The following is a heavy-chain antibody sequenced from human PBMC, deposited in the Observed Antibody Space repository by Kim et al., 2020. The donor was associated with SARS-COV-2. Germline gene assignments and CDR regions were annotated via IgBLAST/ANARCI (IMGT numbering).Heavy chain of an antibody. J-gene: IGHJ6*02. V-gene: IGHV3-23*01. CDR2: ISGSGGST. CDR3: AKPQGYCSGGSCYQPSNYYYYGMDV. Sequence: GGSLRLSCAASGFTFSSYAMSWVRQAPGKGLEWVSAISGSGGSTYYADSVKGRFTISRDNSKNTLYLQMNSLRAEDTAVYYCAKPQGYCSGGSCYQPSNYYYYGMDVWGQGTTVTVSS. D-gene: IGHD2-15*01. CDR1: GFTFSSYA.